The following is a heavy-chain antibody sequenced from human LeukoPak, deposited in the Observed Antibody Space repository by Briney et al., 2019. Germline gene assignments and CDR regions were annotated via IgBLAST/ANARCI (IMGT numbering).Heavy chain of an antibody. V-gene: IGHV4-61*02. J-gene: IGHJ5*02. CDR2: IYTSGST. CDR3: ARAHYRYCSSTSCYDNWFDP. D-gene: IGHD2-2*01. CDR1: GGSISSGSYY. Sequence: SQTLSLTCTVSGGSISSGSYYWSWIRQPAGKGLEWIGRIYTSGSTNYNPSLQSRVTISVDTSKNQFSLKLSSVTAADTAVYYCARAHYRYCSSTSCYDNWFDPWGQGTLVTVSS.